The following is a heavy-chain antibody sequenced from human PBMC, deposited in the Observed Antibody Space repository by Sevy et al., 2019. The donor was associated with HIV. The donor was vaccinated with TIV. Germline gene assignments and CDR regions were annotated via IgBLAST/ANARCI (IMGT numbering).Heavy chain of an antibody. CDR3: ARVIDYGELGNWFDP. D-gene: IGHD4-17*01. CDR2: IKPDGSDK. J-gene: IGHJ5*02. Sequence: GGSLRLSCAASGFTFSKYWMSWVRQAPGKGLEWVANIKPDGSDKYYVGSLKGRFTIYTDNAKNSLYLEMNNLGAEDTAVYYCARVIDYGELGNWFDPWGQGTLVTVSS. V-gene: IGHV3-7*01. CDR1: GFTFSKYW.